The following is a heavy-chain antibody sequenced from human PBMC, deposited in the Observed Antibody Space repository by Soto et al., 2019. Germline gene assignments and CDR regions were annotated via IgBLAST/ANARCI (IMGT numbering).Heavy chain of an antibody. CDR1: GCTFSSYA. V-gene: IGHV3-64D*06. CDR2: SSCNGGST. J-gene: IGHJ3*02. CDR3: VSWPYSSGGSCYSSDDFDI. Sequence: GGSLRLSCSASGCTFSSYAMHWVLQASGKGLEYVSASSCNGGSTYYTASVTGRLTISRDNSKHTLYLQMCSLRAEETAVYYCVSWPYSSGGSCYSSDDFDIWGPGAMVTVSS. D-gene: IGHD2-15*01.